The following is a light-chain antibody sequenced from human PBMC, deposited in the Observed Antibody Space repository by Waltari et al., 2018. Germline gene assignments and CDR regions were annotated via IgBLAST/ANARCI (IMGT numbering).Light chain of an antibody. Sequence: QSALTQPRSVSGSPGQSVTISCPGTSSDVGVYNSVSWHHQPPGTPPTPMLYDVDKRPSGVPDRFSGSKSGNTASLTVSGLQAEDEADYYCYSYAGSYTPWVFGGGTELTVL. CDR1: SSDVGVYNS. J-gene: IGLJ3*02. CDR2: DVD. CDR3: YSYAGSYTPWV. V-gene: IGLV2-11*02.